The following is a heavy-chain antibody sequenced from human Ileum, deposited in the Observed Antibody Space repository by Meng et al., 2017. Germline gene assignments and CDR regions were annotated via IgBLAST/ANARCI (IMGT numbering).Heavy chain of an antibody. CDR2: IYLAGSP. D-gene: IGHD2-15*01. CDR1: GGSYSSSFD. Sequence: QWSVQGLVGASGTLSLTCTVSGGSYSSSFDWSWVRQSPGKGLEWIGQIYLAGSPNYNPSLESRVTISVDKSKNQFSLRLTSVTAADTAIFYCVRHGGKYFDSWDQGTLVTVSS. J-gene: IGHJ4*02. CDR3: VRHGGKYFDS. V-gene: IGHV4-4*02.